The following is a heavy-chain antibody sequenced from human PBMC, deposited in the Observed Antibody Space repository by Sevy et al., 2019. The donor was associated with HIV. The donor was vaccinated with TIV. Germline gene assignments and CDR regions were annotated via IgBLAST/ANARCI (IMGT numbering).Heavy chain of an antibody. Sequence: SETLSLTCTVSGGSIGRYYWSWIRQSPGRGLEWIGYIYYDGSTDSNSSLKSRVTLSLDTSKNQFSLSLNSVTAADTAVYYCARDAGNYHDSSNYYYVYAFDIWGQGTLVTVSS. CDR1: GGSIGRYY. CDR2: IYYDGST. CDR3: ARDAGNYHDSSNYYYVYAFDI. V-gene: IGHV4-59*01. D-gene: IGHD3-22*01. J-gene: IGHJ3*02.